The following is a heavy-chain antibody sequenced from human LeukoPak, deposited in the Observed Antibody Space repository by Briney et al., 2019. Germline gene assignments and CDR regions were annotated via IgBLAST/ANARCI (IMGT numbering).Heavy chain of an antibody. V-gene: IGHV4-59*01. CDR3: ARDSFGGMINY. CDR2: IYYSGST. CDR1: GGSISSYY. Sequence: SETLSLTCTVSGGSISSYYWSWIRQLPGKGLEWIGYIYYSGSTNYNPSLKSRVTISVDTSKNQFSLKLSSVTAADTAVYYCARDSFGGMINYWGQGTLVTVSS. D-gene: IGHD3-16*01. J-gene: IGHJ4*02.